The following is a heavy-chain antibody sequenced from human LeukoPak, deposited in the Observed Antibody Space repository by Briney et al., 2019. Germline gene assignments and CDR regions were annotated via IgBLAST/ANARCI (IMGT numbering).Heavy chain of an antibody. CDR1: GFTFDDYA. Sequence: LPGGSLRLSCAASGFTFDDYAMHWVRQAPGKGLEWVSGISWNSGSIGYADSVKGRFTISRDNAKNSLYLQMNSLRAEDTALYYCAKQASGYDYDYFDYWGQGTLVTVSS. J-gene: IGHJ4*02. CDR3: AKQASGYDYDYFDY. CDR2: ISWNSGSI. D-gene: IGHD5-12*01. V-gene: IGHV3-9*01.